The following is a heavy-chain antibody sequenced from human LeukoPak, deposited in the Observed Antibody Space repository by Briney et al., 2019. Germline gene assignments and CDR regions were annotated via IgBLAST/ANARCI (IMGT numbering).Heavy chain of an antibody. CDR1: GFTSSSYA. Sequence: GGSLRLSCAASGFTSSSYAMHWVRQAPGKGLEYVSAISSNGGSTYYANSVKGRFTISRDNSKNTLYLQMGSLRAEDMAVYYCARDNILTGYHSGNYYYYYMDVWGKGTTVTISS. CDR2: ISSNGGST. V-gene: IGHV3-64*01. D-gene: IGHD3-9*01. CDR3: ARDNILTGYHSGNYYYYYMDV. J-gene: IGHJ6*03.